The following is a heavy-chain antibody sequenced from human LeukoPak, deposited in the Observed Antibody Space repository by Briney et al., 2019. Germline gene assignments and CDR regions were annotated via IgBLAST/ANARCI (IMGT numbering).Heavy chain of an antibody. CDR3: ARWGNYYDSSGFDY. CDR1: GFTFSSYA. J-gene: IGHJ4*02. Sequence: GGSLRLSCAASGFTFSSYAMHWVRQAPGKGLEWVAVISYDGSNKYYADSVKGRFTISRDNSKNTLYLQMNSLRAEDTAVYYCARWGNYYDSSGFDYWGQGTPVTVSS. D-gene: IGHD3-22*01. CDR2: ISYDGSNK. V-gene: IGHV3-30*04.